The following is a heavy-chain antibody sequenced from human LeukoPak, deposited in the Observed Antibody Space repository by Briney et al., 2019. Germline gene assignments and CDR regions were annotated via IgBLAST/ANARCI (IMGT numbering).Heavy chain of an antibody. CDR3: ERDRRGYSGYDSAGMDV. J-gene: IGHJ6*04. D-gene: IGHD5-12*01. CDR2: ISYDGSNK. Sequence: PGGSLRLSCSASGFTFSSYAMHWVRQAPGKGLEGVAGISYDGSNKYYADSVKGRFTISRDNSKNTLYLQMHSLKAEDEAEYYCERDRRGYSGYDSAGMDVWGKGTTVTVSS. V-gene: IGHV3-30*04. CDR1: GFTFSSYA.